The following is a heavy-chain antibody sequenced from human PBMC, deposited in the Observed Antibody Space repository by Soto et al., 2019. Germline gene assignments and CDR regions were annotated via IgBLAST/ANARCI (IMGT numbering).Heavy chain of an antibody. J-gene: IGHJ5*02. CDR3: ASDSLSYRTSAHGWFDP. Sequence: GGSLRLSCAASGFSFSDYGMHWVRQAPGKGLEWVAVIWYDGSYKYYADSVKGRFTISRDNSKNTLHLQMDSLRAEDTGVYYCASDSLSYRTSAHGWFDPWGQGTLVTVSS. D-gene: IGHD1-7*01. V-gene: IGHV3-33*01. CDR2: IWYDGSYK. CDR1: GFSFSDYG.